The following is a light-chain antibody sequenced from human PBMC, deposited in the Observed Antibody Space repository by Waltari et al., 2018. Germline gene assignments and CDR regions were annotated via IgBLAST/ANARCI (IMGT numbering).Light chain of an antibody. CDR3: QQSYSTPRT. Sequence: DIQMTQSPSSLSASVGDRVIITCRASQSIGSSVNWYQQKPGTAPKLLIYAASSLQSGVPSRFSGSGSGTDFTLTISSLQPEDFATYYCQQSYSTPRTFGQGTKVEIK. CDR2: AAS. J-gene: IGKJ1*01. CDR1: QSIGSS. V-gene: IGKV1-39*01.